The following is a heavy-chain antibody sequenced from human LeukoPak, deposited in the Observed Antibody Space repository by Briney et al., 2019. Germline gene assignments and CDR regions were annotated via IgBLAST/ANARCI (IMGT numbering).Heavy chain of an antibody. V-gene: IGHV5-51*01. J-gene: IGHJ4*02. CDR1: GYSFTSYW. CDR3: ARASRDGYNQNFDH. Sequence: RGESLKISCKGSGYSFTSYWIGWVRQMPGKGLEWVGIIYPGDSDTRYSPSFQGQVTISADSSTSTAYLQWSSLRASDTAMYYCARASRDGYNQNFDHWGQGTLVTVSS. CDR2: IYPGDSDT. D-gene: IGHD5-24*01.